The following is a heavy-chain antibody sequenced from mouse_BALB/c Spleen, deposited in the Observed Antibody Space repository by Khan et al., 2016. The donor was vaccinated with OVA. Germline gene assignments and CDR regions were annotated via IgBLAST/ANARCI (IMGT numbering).Heavy chain of an antibody. J-gene: IGHJ3*01. CDR2: ISDGGSYT. V-gene: IGHV5-4*02. Sequence: EVELVESGGGLVKPGGSLKLSCAASGFTFSDYYMYWVRQTPEKRLEWVATISDGGSYTYYQDSVKGRFTISRDNAKNNLYMQMSSLKYEDTAMYYCARAGYGGFAYWGQGTLVTVSA. CDR3: ARAGYGGFAY. CDR1: GFTFSDYY. D-gene: IGHD1-1*02.